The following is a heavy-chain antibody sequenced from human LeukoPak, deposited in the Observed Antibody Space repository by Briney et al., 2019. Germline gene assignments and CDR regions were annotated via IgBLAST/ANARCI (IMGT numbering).Heavy chain of an antibody. Sequence: GGSLRLSCAASGFTVSSNYMGWVRQAPGKGLEWVSVIYSGGFTSDADSVKGRFTISRDSSKNTLYLQMNSLRAEDTAVYYCYGIRLGDGFDIWGQRTMVIVSS. CDR2: IYSGGFT. J-gene: IGHJ3*02. V-gene: IGHV3-53*01. D-gene: IGHD3-16*01. CDR1: GFTVSSNY. CDR3: YGIRLGDGFDI.